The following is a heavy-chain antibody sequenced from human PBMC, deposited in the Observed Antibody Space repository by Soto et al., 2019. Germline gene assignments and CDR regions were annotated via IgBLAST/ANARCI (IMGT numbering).Heavy chain of an antibody. Sequence: EVQLLESGGALVQPGGSLRLSCAASGFTFNNYAMSWVRQAPGKGLEWVSLISGSGVSTYYADSVKGRFTISRDNSKNTLYLQMSSLRAEDTAVYYCAKDLRGHNTYRFGYWGQGTLVTVSS. CDR2: ISGSGVST. J-gene: IGHJ4*02. CDR1: GFTFNNYA. CDR3: AKDLRGHNTYRFGY. D-gene: IGHD1-1*01. V-gene: IGHV3-23*01.